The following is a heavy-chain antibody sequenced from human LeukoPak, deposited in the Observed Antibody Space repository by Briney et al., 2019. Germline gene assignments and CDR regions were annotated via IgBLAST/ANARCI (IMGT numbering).Heavy chain of an antibody. Sequence: ASVKVSCKASGYTFTGYYMHWVRQAPGQGLEWMGWINPNSGGTNYAQKFQGRVTMTRDTSISTAYMELSRLRSDDTAVYYCARQLFSLDAFDIWGQGTKVTVSS. V-gene: IGHV1-2*02. D-gene: IGHD3-3*02. J-gene: IGHJ3*02. CDR2: INPNSGGT. CDR1: GYTFTGYY. CDR3: ARQLFSLDAFDI.